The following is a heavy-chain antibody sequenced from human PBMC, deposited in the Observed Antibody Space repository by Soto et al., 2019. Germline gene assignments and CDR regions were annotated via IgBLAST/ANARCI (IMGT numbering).Heavy chain of an antibody. J-gene: IGHJ6*02. D-gene: IGHD6-13*01. CDR3: ARDQTIAAPRAFYYYYYGMDV. CDR1: GFTFSSYS. CDR2: ISSSSTYI. V-gene: IGHV3-21*01. Sequence: GGSLRLSCAASGFTFSSYSMNWVRQAPGKGLEWVSSISSSSTYIYYADSVKGRFTISRDNAKYSLYLQMNSLRAEDTAVYYCARDQTIAAPRAFYYYYYGMDVWGQGTTVTVSS.